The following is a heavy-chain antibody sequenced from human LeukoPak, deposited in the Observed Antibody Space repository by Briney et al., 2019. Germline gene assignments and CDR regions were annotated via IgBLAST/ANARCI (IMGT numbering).Heavy chain of an antibody. V-gene: IGHV1-69*05. D-gene: IGHD3-22*01. J-gene: IGHJ4*02. Sequence: SVKVSCKASGGTFSSYAISWVRQAPGQGLEWMGGVIPIFGTANYAQKFQGRVTITTDGSTSTAYMELSSLRSEDTAVYYCASTADSIYDSSGYYFPGFGYWGQGTLVTVSS. CDR2: VIPIFGTA. CDR1: GGTFSSYA. CDR3: ASTADSIYDSSGYYFPGFGY.